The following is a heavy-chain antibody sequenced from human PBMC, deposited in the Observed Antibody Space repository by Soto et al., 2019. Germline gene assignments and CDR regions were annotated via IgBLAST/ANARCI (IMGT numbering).Heavy chain of an antibody. Sequence: PSETLSLTCAVYGGSFSGYYWNWIRQPPGKGLEWTGKINHRGTTNYDPSLKSRVTISVDTSRNQLSLKLSSVTAADTAVYYCARGLVGATHYDAFDIWGQGTMVTVSS. D-gene: IGHD1-26*01. CDR1: GGSFSGYY. J-gene: IGHJ3*02. V-gene: IGHV4-34*01. CDR2: INHRGTT. CDR3: ARGLVGATHYDAFDI.